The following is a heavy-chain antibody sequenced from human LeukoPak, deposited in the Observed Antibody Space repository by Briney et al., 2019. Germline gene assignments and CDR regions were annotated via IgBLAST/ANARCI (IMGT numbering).Heavy chain of an antibody. CDR3: ARALDFSGMDV. V-gene: IGHV3-21*01. Sequence: PGGSLRLSCAASGFTFSSYGMHWVRQAPGKGLEWVSSISSSSSYIYYADSVKGRFTISRDNAKNSLYLQMNSLRAEDTAVYYCARALDFSGMDVWGQGTTVTVSS. CDR2: ISSSSSYI. J-gene: IGHJ6*02. CDR1: GFTFSSYG. D-gene: IGHD2/OR15-2a*01.